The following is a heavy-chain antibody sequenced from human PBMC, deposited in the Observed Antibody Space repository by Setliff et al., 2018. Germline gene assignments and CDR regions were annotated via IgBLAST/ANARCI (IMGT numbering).Heavy chain of an antibody. CDR1: GFAFNTYT. CDR2: IGPNGGPT. D-gene: IGHD3-10*01. V-gene: IGHV3-64D*09. CDR3: VKTHWDTWIRGAFDI. J-gene: IGHJ3*02. Sequence: LRLSCSASGFAFNTYTMHWVRQAPGKGLEYVSSIGPNGGPTYYANSVKGRFTISRDSSKNTLYLQMSSLRAEDTAVYYCVKTHWDTWIRGAFDIWGQGTMVTVSS.